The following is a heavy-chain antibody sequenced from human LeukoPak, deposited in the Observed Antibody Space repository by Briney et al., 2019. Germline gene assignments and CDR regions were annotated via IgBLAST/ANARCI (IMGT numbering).Heavy chain of an antibody. J-gene: IGHJ3*02. CDR3: AIRSGGSCYWSPWCAFDI. Sequence: ASVKVSCKASGYTFTGYYMHWVRQAPEQGLEWMGWINPNSGGTNYAQKFQGRVTMTRDTSISTAYMELSRLRSDDTAVYYCAIRSGGSCYWSPWCAFDIWGQGTMVTVSS. D-gene: IGHD2-15*01. CDR1: GYTFTGYY. V-gene: IGHV1-2*02. CDR2: INPNSGGT.